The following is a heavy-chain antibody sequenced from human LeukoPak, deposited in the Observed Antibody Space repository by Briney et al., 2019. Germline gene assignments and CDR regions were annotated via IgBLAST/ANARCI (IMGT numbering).Heavy chain of an antibody. CDR2: MSGSGRGT. CDR3: AKRGVVIRVILVGFYKEAYYFDS. J-gene: IGHJ4*02. D-gene: IGHD3-22*01. Sequence: HPGGSLRLSCAVSGITLSNYGMSWVRKAPGKGLEWVAGMSGSGRGTNYADSVKGRFTVSRDNSKNTLYLQMKSLRAEDTAVYFCAKRGVVIRVILVGFYKEAYYFDSWGQGALVTVSS. V-gene: IGHV3-23*01. CDR1: GITLSNYG.